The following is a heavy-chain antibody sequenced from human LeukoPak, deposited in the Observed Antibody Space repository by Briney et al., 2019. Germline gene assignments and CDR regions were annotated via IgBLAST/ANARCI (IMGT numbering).Heavy chain of an antibody. Sequence: GGSLRLSCAASGFTFSNYAMSWVRQAPGKGLEWVSAISGSGGSTYYADSVKGRFTISRDNSKNTLFLQMNSLRAEDTAVYYCSKGLVGEFQYNFDYWGQGTLVTVSS. D-gene: IGHD3-10*01. CDR1: GFTFSNYA. J-gene: IGHJ4*02. CDR3: SKGLVGEFQYNFDY. V-gene: IGHV3-23*01. CDR2: ISGSGGST.